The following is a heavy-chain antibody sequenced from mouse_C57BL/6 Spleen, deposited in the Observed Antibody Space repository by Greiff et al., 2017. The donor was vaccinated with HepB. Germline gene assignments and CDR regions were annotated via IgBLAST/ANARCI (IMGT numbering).Heavy chain of an antibody. V-gene: IGHV1-69*01. CDR3: ARGDGNPYYFDY. Sequence: QVQLQQPGAELVMPGASVKLSCKASGYTFTSYWMHWVKQRPGQGLEWIGEIDPSDSYTHYNQKLKGKSTLTVDKSSSTAYMQRSSLTSEDSAVYYWARGDGNPYYFDYWGQGTTLTVSS. CDR1: GYTFTSYW. CDR2: IDPSDSYT. D-gene: IGHD2-1*01. J-gene: IGHJ2*01.